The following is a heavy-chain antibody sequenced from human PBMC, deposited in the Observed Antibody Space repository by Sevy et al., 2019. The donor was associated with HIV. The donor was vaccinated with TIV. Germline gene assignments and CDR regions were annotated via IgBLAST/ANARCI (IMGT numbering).Heavy chain of an antibody. CDR2: IHFSGGT. CDR1: GGSISSSDSY. V-gene: IGHV4-30-4*01. Sequence: SETLSLTCTVSGGSISSSDSYWNWIRQPPGKGLEWIGYIHFSGGTYYNPFLKSRVAMSVDTSERQFSLRLSFMTAADTAVYYCANKRGYSHGPFDYWGQGALVTVSS. CDR3: ANKRGYSHGPFDY. D-gene: IGHD5-12*01. J-gene: IGHJ4*02.